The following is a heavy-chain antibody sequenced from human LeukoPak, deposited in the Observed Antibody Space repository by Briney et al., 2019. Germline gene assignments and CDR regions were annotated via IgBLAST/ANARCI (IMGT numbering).Heavy chain of an antibody. J-gene: IGHJ4*02. D-gene: IGHD3-22*01. V-gene: IGHV3-23*01. CDR1: GFTFSNYA. CDR3: AKSPDYYDSSDYYFRLFGS. CDR2: ISGNGGST. Sequence: PGGSLRLSCAASGFTFSNYAMSWVRQAPGKGLEWVSAISGNGGSTYYADSVKGRFTISRDNSKNTLYLQMNNLRAEDTAVHYCAKSPDYYDSSDYYFRLFGSWGQGTLVTVXS.